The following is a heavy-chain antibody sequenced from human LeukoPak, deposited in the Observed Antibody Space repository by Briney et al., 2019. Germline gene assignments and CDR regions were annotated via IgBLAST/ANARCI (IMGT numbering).Heavy chain of an antibody. CDR2: SGDGGST. D-gene: IGHD6-19*01. J-gene: IGHJ4*02. CDR1: GFIFDNYA. V-gene: IGHV3-43*02. CDR3: ARENETSGWYDY. Sequence: GGSLRLSCAAPGFIFDNYAIHWVRQAPGKGLEWVSLSGDGGSTFYADSVRGRFTISRDNTRKSLSLQMSSLRSEDTALYYCARENETSGWYDYWGQGTLVTVSS.